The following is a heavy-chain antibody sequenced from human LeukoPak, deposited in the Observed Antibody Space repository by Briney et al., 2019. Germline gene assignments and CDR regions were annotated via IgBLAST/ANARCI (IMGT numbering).Heavy chain of an antibody. D-gene: IGHD5-24*01. CDR1: GYTFTGYY. V-gene: IGHV1-2*02. Sequence: ASVKVSCKASGYTFTGYYMHWVRQAPGQGLEWMGWINPNSGGTNYAQKFQGRVTMTRDTSISTAYMELSRLRSDDTAVYYCARGSGLEMATINFDYWGQETLVTVSS. J-gene: IGHJ4*02. CDR2: INPNSGGT. CDR3: ARGSGLEMATINFDY.